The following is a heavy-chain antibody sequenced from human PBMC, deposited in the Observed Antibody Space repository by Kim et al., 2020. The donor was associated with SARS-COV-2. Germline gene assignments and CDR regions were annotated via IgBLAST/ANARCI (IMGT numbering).Heavy chain of an antibody. CDR1: GYTFTGYY. Sequence: ASVKVSCKASGYTFTGYYMHWVRQAPGQGLEWMGWINPNSGGTNYAQKFQGRVTMTRDTSISTAYMELSRLRSDDTAVYYCARDLEYGHIVVVTAIHWGQGTLVTVSS. V-gene: IGHV1-2*02. CDR2: INPNSGGT. CDR3: ARDLEYGHIVVVTAIH. D-gene: IGHD2-21*02. J-gene: IGHJ4*02.